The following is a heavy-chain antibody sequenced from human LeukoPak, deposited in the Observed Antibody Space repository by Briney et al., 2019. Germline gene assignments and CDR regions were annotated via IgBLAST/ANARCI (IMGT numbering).Heavy chain of an antibody. CDR1: GGSISSYY. D-gene: IGHD5-24*01. J-gene: IGHJ4*02. CDR3: ARDRDGYTFDY. Sequence: SETLSLTCSVSGGSISSYYWNWIRQPPGKGLEWIGYIYYSGSTNYNPSLKSRVTISVDTSKNQFSLKLSSVTAADTAVYYCARDRDGYTFDYWGQGTLVTVSS. CDR2: IYYSGST. V-gene: IGHV4-59*01.